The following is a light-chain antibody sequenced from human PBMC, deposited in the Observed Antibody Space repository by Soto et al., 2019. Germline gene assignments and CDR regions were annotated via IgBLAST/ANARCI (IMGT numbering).Light chain of an antibody. V-gene: IGKV4-1*01. CDR1: QSVLYSSNNKNY. Sequence: DIVMTQSPDSLAVSLGERATINCKSSQSVLYSSNNKNYLAWYQQKPGQPPKLLIYWASTRESGVPDRFSGSGSGTDFTLTISSLQAEDVAVYYCQQYYNLSAFGQGTKVEIK. CDR2: WAS. CDR3: QQYYNLSA. J-gene: IGKJ1*01.